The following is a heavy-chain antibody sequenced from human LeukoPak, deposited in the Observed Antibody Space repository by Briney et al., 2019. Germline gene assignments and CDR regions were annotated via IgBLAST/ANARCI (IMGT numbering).Heavy chain of an antibody. D-gene: IGHD4-17*01. CDR3: ARVMTTVTPQGWFDP. CDR1: GGSISSYY. Sequence: SETLSLTCTASGGSISSYYWSWIRQPPGKGLEWIGYIYYSGSTNYNPSLKSRVTISVDTSKNQFSLKLSSVTAADTAVYYCARVMTTVTPQGWFDPWGQGTLVTVSS. CDR2: IYYSGST. J-gene: IGHJ5*02. V-gene: IGHV4-59*01.